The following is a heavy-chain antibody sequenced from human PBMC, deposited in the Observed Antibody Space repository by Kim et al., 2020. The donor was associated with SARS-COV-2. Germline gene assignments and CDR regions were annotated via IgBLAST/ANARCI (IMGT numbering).Heavy chain of an antibody. CDR2: IWYDGSNK. Sequence: GGSLRLSCAASGFTFSSYGMHWVRQAPGKGLEWVAVIWYDGSNKYYADSVKGRFTISRDNSKNTLYLQMNSLRAEDTAVYYCARDGGPTYDYIWGSYRKNWFDPWGQGTLVTVSS. J-gene: IGHJ5*02. CDR1: GFTFSSYG. V-gene: IGHV3-33*01. D-gene: IGHD3-16*02. CDR3: ARDGGPTYDYIWGSYRKNWFDP.